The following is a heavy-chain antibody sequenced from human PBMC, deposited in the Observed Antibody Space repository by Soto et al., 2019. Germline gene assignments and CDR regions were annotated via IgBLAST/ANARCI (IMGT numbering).Heavy chain of an antibody. Sequence: ASVKVSCKASGYTFTSYDINWVRQATGQGLEWMGWMNPNSGNTGYAQKFQGRVTMTRNTSISTAYMELSSLRSDDTAVYYCASSPESRYYYGMDVWGQGTTVTVSS. V-gene: IGHV1-8*01. CDR3: ASSPESRYYYGMDV. CDR1: GYTFTSYD. J-gene: IGHJ6*02. CDR2: MNPNSGNT.